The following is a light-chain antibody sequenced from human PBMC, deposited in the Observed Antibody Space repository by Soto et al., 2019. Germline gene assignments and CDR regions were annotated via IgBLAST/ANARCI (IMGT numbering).Light chain of an antibody. CDR1: QSISDW. J-gene: IGKJ1*01. CDR3: QHYNSLSPWT. Sequence: DIQMTQSPSTLSASVGDRVTITCRASQSISDWLAWYQQKPGKAPKLLIYKASSLESGVPSRFSGSGSGTEFTLTISSLQPDDFATYYCQHYNSLSPWTFGQGTKVEVK. V-gene: IGKV1-5*03. CDR2: KAS.